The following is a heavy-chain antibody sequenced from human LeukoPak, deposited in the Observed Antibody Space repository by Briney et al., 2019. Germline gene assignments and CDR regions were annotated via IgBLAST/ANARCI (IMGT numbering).Heavy chain of an antibody. D-gene: IGHD3-10*01. CDR1: GFTFSKHG. J-gene: IGHJ4*02. CDR2: ISYDGSNK. Sequence: GGSLRLSCAASGFTFSKHGMNWVRQAPGKGLEWVAVISYDGSNKYYADSVKGRFTISRDNSKNTLYLQMSSLRAEDTAVYYCAKDNAYYYADYWGQGTLVTVSS. V-gene: IGHV3-30*18. CDR3: AKDNAYYYADY.